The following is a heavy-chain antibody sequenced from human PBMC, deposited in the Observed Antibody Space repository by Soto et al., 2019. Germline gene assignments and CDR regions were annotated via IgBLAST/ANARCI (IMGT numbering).Heavy chain of an antibody. CDR2: IFHSGST. CDR1: DGSISSSNYY. J-gene: IGHJ4*02. D-gene: IGHD6-13*01. Sequence: SETLSLTCTVSDGSISSSNYYWGWIRQPPGKGLEWIGYIFHSGSTSYNPSLKSRVTIALDIPNHRFSLKLSSVTAADTAVYYCASGVNSWPFDFWGQGTMVTVSS. V-gene: IGHV4-61*05. CDR3: ASGVNSWPFDF.